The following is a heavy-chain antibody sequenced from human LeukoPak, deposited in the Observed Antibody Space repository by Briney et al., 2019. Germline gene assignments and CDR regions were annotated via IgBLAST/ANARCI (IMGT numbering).Heavy chain of an antibody. CDR3: AKSKRMYYYDGSGYLSLDY. D-gene: IGHD3-22*01. CDR1: GFTFSSYA. J-gene: IGHJ4*02. V-gene: IGHV3-30*18. CDR2: ISYDGTYE. Sequence: PGRSLRLSCAVSGFTFSSYAMYWVRQAPGKGLEWVALISYDGTYENYADSVKGRFTISRDDSKNTLYLQMNTLRPADTAMYYCAKSKRMYYYDGSGYLSLDYWGQGALVTVSS.